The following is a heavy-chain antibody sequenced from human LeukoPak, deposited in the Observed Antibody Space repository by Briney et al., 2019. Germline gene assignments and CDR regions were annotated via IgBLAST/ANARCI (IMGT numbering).Heavy chain of an antibody. V-gene: IGHV4-59*12. J-gene: IGHJ4*02. CDR3: ARRYSNSWYIDY. Sequence: SETLSLTCTVSGGSISSYYWSWIRQPPGKGLEWIGYIYYSGSTNYNPSLKSRVTISVDTSKNQFSLKLSSVTAVDTAVYYCARRYSNSWYIDYWGQGTLVTVSS. CDR2: IYYSGST. CDR1: GGSISSYY. D-gene: IGHD6-13*01.